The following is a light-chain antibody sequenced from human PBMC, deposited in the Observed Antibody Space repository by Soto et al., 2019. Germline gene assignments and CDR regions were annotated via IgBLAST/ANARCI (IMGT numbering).Light chain of an antibody. J-gene: IGKJ2*01. CDR1: QSVPSNY. CDR2: GAS. CDR3: QQYGSPTYI. V-gene: IGKV3-20*01. Sequence: EILLTQSPGTLSLSPGDSATLSCRASQSVPSNYLAWYQQKPGQAPRLLIYGASSRAIDVPDRFSGSGSGTDFSLTIAALEPEDFVLYHCQQYGSPTYISGQGTKVNI.